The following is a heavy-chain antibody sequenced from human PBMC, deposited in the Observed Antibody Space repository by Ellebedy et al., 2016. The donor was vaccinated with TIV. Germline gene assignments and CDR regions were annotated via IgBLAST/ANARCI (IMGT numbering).Heavy chain of an antibody. CDR1: GFTSSIYW. Sequence: GGSLRLSXAVSGFTSSIYWMSWVRQAPGKGLEWVANINQDGSQKDYVYSVKGRFTISRDNAKNSLYLQMSSLRAEDTAVYYCARDSFASGSLDYWGQGTLVTVSS. J-gene: IGHJ4*02. D-gene: IGHD3-10*01. CDR3: ARDSFASGSLDY. CDR2: INQDGSQK. V-gene: IGHV3-7*01.